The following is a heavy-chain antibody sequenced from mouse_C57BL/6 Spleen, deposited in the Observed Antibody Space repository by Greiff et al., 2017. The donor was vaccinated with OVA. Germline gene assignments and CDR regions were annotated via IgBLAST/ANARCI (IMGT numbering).Heavy chain of an antibody. J-gene: IGHJ1*03. CDR3: ARPPTDCRRYWYFGV. CDR1: GYTFTSYW. CDR2: INPSNGGT. V-gene: IGHV1-53*01. Sequence: QVQLQQSGTELVKPGASVKLSCKASGYTFTSYWMHWVKQRPGQGLEWIGNINPSNGGTNYNEKFKSKATLTVDKSSSTAYMQLSSLTSVDSAIYYCARPPTDCRRYWYFGVWGTGTTVTVSS.